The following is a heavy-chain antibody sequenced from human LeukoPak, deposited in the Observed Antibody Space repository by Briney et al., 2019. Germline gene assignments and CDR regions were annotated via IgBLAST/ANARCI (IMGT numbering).Heavy chain of an antibody. CDR3: ASDSGSYYGYYYYYMDV. D-gene: IGHD1-26*01. Sequence: PSETLSLTCTVSGGSISSSSYYWGWIRQTPGKGLEWIGSIYYSGSTFYSPSLKSRVTISVDTSKSQFSLKLSSVTAADTAVYYCASDSGSYYGYYYYYMDVWGKGTTVTVSS. CDR2: IYYSGST. CDR1: GGSISSSSYY. J-gene: IGHJ6*03. V-gene: IGHV4-39*07.